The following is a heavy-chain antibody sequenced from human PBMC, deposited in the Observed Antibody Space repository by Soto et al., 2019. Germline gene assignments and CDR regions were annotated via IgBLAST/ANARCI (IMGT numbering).Heavy chain of an antibody. V-gene: IGHV4-30-4*01. CDR2: IYYSGTT. J-gene: IGHJ4*02. CDR1: GGAISSVNYY. D-gene: IGHD3-22*01. Sequence: SATLSLTFAVSGGAISSVNYYWSWIRQPPGKGLDWIGYIYYSGTTYSNPSLNGRVTISVDTSKNQFSLKLSSVTAADTALYYCARHYYDSSAYHFVGLDFWGQG. CDR3: ARHYYDSSAYHFVGLDF.